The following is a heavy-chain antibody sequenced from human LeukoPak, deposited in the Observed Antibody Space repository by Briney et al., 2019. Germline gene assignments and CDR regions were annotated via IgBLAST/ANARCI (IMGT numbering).Heavy chain of an antibody. V-gene: IGHV4-30-4*08. Sequence: SETLSLTCTVSGGSISSGDYYWSWIRQPPGKGLEWIGYIYYSGSTYYNPSLKSRVTISVDTSKNQFSLKLSSVTAADTAVYYCARRRYGGNSVFDYWGQGTLVTVSS. J-gene: IGHJ4*02. CDR1: GGSISSGDYY. CDR2: IYYSGST. D-gene: IGHD4-23*01. CDR3: ARRRYGGNSVFDY.